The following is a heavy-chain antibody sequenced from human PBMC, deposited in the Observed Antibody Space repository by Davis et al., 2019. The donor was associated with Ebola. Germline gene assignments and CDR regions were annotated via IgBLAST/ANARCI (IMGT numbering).Heavy chain of an antibody. CDR3: AGGVGAITGWFDP. Sequence: MPSETLSLTCAVYGGSFSGYYWSWIRQPPGKGLEWIGEINHSGSTNYNPSLKSRVTISVDTSKNQFSLKLSSVTAADTAVYYCAGGVGAITGWFDPWGQGTLVTVSS. CDR2: INHSGST. J-gene: IGHJ5*02. D-gene: IGHD1-26*01. V-gene: IGHV4-34*01. CDR1: GGSFSGYY.